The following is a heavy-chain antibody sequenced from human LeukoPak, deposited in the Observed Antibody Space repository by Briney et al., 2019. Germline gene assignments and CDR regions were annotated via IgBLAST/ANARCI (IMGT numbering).Heavy chain of an antibody. V-gene: IGHV1-2*02. CDR3: ARAGYCTNGVCLVVDY. J-gene: IGHJ4*02. D-gene: IGHD2-8*01. CDR1: GYTFTSYG. CDR2: INPNSGGT. Sequence: ASVKVSCKASGYTFTSYGISWVRQAPGQGLEWMGWINPNSGGTNYAQKFQGRVTMTRDTSISTAYTELSRLRSDDTAVYYCARAGYCTNGVCLVVDYWGQGTLVTVSS.